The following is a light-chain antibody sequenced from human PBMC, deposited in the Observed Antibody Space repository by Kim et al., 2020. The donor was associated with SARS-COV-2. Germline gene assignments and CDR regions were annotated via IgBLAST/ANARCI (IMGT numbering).Light chain of an antibody. Sequence: SVALGQTAKITCGGSNIGRKNVRWYQQKPGQAPVLVIYRDDYRPSGIPERFSGSNSGNTATLTISRAQAGDEADYYCHIWDSRSYVFGTGTKVTVL. CDR2: RDD. J-gene: IGLJ1*01. CDR3: HIWDSRSYV. CDR1: NIGRKN. V-gene: IGLV3-9*01.